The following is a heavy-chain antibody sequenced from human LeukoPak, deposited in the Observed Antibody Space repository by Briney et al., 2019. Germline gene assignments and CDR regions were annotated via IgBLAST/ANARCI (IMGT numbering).Heavy chain of an antibody. Sequence: GGSLRLSCAASGFTFSSYGMHWVRQAPGKGLEWVAVIWYDGSNKYYADSVKGRFTISRDNSKNTLYLQMNSLRAEDTAVYYCARDPGRIGFDYWGQGTLVTVSS. CDR1: GFTFSSYG. CDR2: IWYDGSNK. D-gene: IGHD2/OR15-2a*01. CDR3: ARDPGRIGFDY. J-gene: IGHJ4*02. V-gene: IGHV3-33*01.